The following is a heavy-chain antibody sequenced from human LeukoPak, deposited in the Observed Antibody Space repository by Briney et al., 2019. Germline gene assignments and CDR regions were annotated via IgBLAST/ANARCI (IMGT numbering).Heavy chain of an antibody. CDR1: GSTFSGYG. CDR3: ANPGYSSSWYFDY. D-gene: IGHD6-13*01. V-gene: IGHV3-30*02. J-gene: IGHJ4*02. CDR2: IRYDGSNK. Sequence: PGGSLRLSCTASGSTFSGYGIHWVRQAPGKGLEGVAFIRYDGSNKYYADSVKGRFTISRDNSKNTLYLQMNSLRAEDTAVYYCANPGYSSSWYFDYWGQGTLVTVSS.